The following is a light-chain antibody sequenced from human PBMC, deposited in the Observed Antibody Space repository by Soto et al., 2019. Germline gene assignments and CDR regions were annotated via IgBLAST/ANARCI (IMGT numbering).Light chain of an antibody. CDR2: AAF. CDR3: QQSYGTPFT. CDR1: QSSRSY. J-gene: IGKJ3*01. V-gene: IGKV1-39*01. Sequence: DIQMTQYPSSLPTSVGDRVTITCRASQSSRSYSNWYQQKPGKAPELLIYAAFSLQSEVPSRFSGSGSGTDFTVTISSLQPEDVATYYCQQSYGTPFTFGPRTKVDIK.